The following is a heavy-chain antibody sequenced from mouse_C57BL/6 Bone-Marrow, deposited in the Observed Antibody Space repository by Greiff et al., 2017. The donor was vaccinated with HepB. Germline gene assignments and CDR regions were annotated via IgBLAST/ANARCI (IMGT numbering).Heavy chain of an antibody. J-gene: IGHJ1*03. CDR3: ARKGGKPYWYFDV. D-gene: IGHD2-1*01. Sequence: VQLQQPGAELVKPGASVKLSCKASGYTFTSYWMHWVKQRPGQGLEWIGMIHPNSGSTNYNEKFKSKATLTVDKSSSTAYMQLSSLTSEDSAVYYCARKGGKPYWYFDVWGTGTTVTVSS. CDR2: IHPNSGST. V-gene: IGHV1-64*01. CDR1: GYTFTSYW.